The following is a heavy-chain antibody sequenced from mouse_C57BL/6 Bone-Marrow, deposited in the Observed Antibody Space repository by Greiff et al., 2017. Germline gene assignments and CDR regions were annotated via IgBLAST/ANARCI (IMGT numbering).Heavy chain of an antibody. CDR2: ISSGGSYT. CDR1: GFTFSSYG. Sequence: EVQLVESGGDLVKPGGSLKLSCAASGFTFSSYGMSWVRQTPDTRLEWVATISSGGSYTYYPDSVKGRFTISRDNAKNTLYLQMSSLKSEDTAMYYCASLGFSYAMDYWGQGTSVTVSS. CDR3: ASLGFSYAMDY. V-gene: IGHV5-6*01. J-gene: IGHJ4*01. D-gene: IGHD4-1*01.